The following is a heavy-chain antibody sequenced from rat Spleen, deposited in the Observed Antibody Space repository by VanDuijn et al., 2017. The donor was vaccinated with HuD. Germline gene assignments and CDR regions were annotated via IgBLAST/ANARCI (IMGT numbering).Heavy chain of an antibody. V-gene: IGHV5-46*01. CDR2: ISTSGGST. CDR3: TRVAGVSFDY. Sequence: EVQLVESGGGLVQPGRSMKLSCAASGFTFSSFPMAWVRQAPTKGLEWVATISTSGGSTYYRDSVKGRFTISRDNAKSTLYLQMNSLRSEDTATYYCTRVAGVSFDYWGQGVMVTVSS. CDR1: GFTFSSFP. D-gene: IGHD1-11*01. J-gene: IGHJ2*01.